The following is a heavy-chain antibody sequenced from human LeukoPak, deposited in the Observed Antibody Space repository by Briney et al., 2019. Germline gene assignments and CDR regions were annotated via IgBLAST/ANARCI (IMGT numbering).Heavy chain of an antibody. CDR2: MNPNSGNT. D-gene: IGHD3-22*01. CDR3: ARGAPISYYYDSSGYYYY. V-gene: IGHV1-8*01. Sequence: ASVKVSCKASGYTFTSYDINWVRQATGQGLEWMGWMNPNSGNTGYAQKFRGRVTMTRNTSISTAYMELSSLRSEDTAVYYCARGAPISYYYDSSGYYYYWGQGTLVTVSS. CDR1: GYTFTSYD. J-gene: IGHJ4*02.